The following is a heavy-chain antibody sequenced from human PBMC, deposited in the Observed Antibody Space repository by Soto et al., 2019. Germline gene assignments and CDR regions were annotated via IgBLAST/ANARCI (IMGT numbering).Heavy chain of an antibody. V-gene: IGHV5-10-1*01. Sequence: GESLKISCKGSGYSFTSYWISWVRQMPGKGLEWMGRIDPSVSYTNYSPSFQGHVTISADKSISTAYLQWSSLKASDTAMYYCARHRYYDSSGYYYTYKYYYYGRDVWGQGTTVTVSS. J-gene: IGHJ6*02. D-gene: IGHD3-22*01. CDR3: ARHRYYDSSGYYYTYKYYYYGRDV. CDR2: IDPSVSYT. CDR1: GYSFTSYW.